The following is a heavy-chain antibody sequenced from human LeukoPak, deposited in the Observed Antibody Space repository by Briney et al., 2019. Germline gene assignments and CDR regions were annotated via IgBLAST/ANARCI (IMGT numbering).Heavy chain of an antibody. CDR1: GFTVSSNY. V-gene: IGHV3-53*01. Sequence: PGGSLRLSCAASGFTVSSNYMSWVRQAPGKGLEWVSVIYSGGSTYYADSVKGRFTISRDNSKNTLYLQMNGLRAEDTAVYYCYYGDYSALLDYWGQGTLVTVSS. D-gene: IGHD4-17*01. J-gene: IGHJ4*02. CDR2: IYSGGST. CDR3: YYGDYSALLDY.